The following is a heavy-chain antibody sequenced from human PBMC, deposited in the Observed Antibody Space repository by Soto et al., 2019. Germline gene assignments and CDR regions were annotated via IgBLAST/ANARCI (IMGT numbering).Heavy chain of an antibody. V-gene: IGHV4-30-2*01. CDR2: IYHSGST. CDR1: GGSISSGGYS. Sequence: QLQLQESGSGLVKPSQTLSLTCAVSGGSISSGGYSWSWIRQPPGKGLEWIGYIYHSGSTYYNPSLKSRVTISVDRSKNQFSLQLSSVTAADTAVYYCAREGDGYNLGDAFDIWGQGTMVTVSS. CDR3: AREGDGYNLGDAFDI. J-gene: IGHJ3*02. D-gene: IGHD5-12*01.